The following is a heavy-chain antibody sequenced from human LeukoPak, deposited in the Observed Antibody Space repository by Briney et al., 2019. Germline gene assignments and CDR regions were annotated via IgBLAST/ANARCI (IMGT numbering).Heavy chain of an antibody. CDR1: GYTFTNYG. J-gene: IGHJ5*02. V-gene: IGHV1-18*01. Sequence: ASVNLSCKASGYTFTNYGITWLRQAPGQGLEWMGWISAYNGNTNYAQKHQGRVTMTIDKTTSKAYMELRSLRSDDTAVYYCARGGANCSGGRCPLNWFDPWGQGTPVNVSS. CDR2: ISAYNGNT. D-gene: IGHD2-15*01. CDR3: ARGGANCSGGRCPLNWFDP.